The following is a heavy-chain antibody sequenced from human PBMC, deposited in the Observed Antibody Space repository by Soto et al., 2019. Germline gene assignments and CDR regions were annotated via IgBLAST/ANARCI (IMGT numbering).Heavy chain of an antibody. V-gene: IGHV3-30-3*01. D-gene: IGHD2-2*03. Sequence: HPGGSLRLSCAASGFTFSSYAMHWVRQAPGKGLEWVAVISYDGSNKYYADSVKGRFTISRDNSKNTLYLQMNSLRAEDTAVYYCARAAHHWAMDSPLYYYGMDVWGQGTTVTVSS. CDR2: ISYDGSNK. CDR3: ARAAHHWAMDSPLYYYGMDV. J-gene: IGHJ6*02. CDR1: GFTFSSYA.